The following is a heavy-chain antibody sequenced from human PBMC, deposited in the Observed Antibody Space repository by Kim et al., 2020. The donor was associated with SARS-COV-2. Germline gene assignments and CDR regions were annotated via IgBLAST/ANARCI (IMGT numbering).Heavy chain of an antibody. CDR3: AIHGCSGGSCYWYFDL. J-gene: IGHJ2*01. D-gene: IGHD2-15*01. CDR2: ISGSGGST. V-gene: IGHV3-23*01. CDR1: GFTFSSYA. Sequence: GGSLRLSCAASGFTFSSYAMSWVRQAPGKGLEWVSAISGSGGSTYYADSVKGRFTISRDNPKNTLYLQMNSLRAEDTAVYYCAIHGCSGGSCYWYFDLWGRGTLVTVSS.